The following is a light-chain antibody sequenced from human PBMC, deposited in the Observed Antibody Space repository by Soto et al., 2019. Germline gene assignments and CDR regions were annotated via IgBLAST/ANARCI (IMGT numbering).Light chain of an antibody. CDR3: CSYAGSYIWI. CDR2: DVT. V-gene: IGLV2-11*01. J-gene: IGLJ2*01. CDR1: STDVGVHSS. Sequence: QSALTQPRSVSGSPGQSVTISCTGSSTDVGVHSSVSWYQQHPGKAPQLMIYDVTRRPSGVPDRFSGSKSGNTASLTISELQAEDEADYYCCSYAGSYIWIFGGGTKLTVL.